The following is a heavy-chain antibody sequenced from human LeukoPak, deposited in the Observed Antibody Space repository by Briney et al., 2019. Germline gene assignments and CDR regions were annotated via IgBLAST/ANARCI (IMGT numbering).Heavy chain of an antibody. J-gene: IGHJ4*02. CDR2: IRYDGSNK. Sequence: GGSLRLSCAASGFTFSSYGMHWVRQAPGKGLEWVAFIRYDGSNKYYADSVKGRFTISRDNSKNTLYLQMNSLRAEDTAVYYCAKDRAAADNTPLDYWGQGTLVTVSS. D-gene: IGHD6-25*01. V-gene: IGHV3-30*02. CDR1: GFTFSSYG. CDR3: AKDRAAADNTPLDY.